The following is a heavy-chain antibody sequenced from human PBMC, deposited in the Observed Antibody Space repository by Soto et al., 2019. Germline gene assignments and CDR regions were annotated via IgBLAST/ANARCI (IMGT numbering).Heavy chain of an antibody. J-gene: IGHJ4*02. CDR2: ISGTGRST. CDR1: GFTFSSYA. D-gene: IGHD6-19*01. V-gene: IGHV3-23*01. CDR3: AKAGGIAVPGTHLDY. Sequence: EVQLLESGGGSVQPGGSLRLSCAASGFTFSSYAMSWVRQAPGKGLERVSAISGTGRSTNYADSVEGRFTISSDNSKNTLSLQMSSLIAEDTAVYYWAKAGGIAVPGTHLDYWGQGTLVTVSS.